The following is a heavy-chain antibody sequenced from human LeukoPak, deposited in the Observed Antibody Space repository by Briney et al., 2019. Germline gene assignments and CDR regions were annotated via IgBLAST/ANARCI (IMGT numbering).Heavy chain of an antibody. CDR3: ARGTLTTRGAFDI. CDR1: GFIVSSNY. J-gene: IGHJ3*02. Sequence: PGGSLRLSCAASGFIVSSNYMSWVRQAPGKGLEWVSVIYSGGSTYYADSVKGRFTISRDNSKNTLYLQMNSLRAEDTAVYYCARGTLTTRGAFDIWGQGTMVTVSS. D-gene: IGHD4-17*01. CDR2: IYSGGST. V-gene: IGHV3-66*01.